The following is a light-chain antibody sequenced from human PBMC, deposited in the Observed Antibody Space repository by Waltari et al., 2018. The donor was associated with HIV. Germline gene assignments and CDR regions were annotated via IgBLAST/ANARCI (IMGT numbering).Light chain of an antibody. CDR1: LLPYTH. J-gene: IGLJ3*02. Sequence: SYELTQAPSVSVSPGQTARITCPGPLLPYTHPFWYQEKSGEAPVVVIFEGYKRPSGIPGRLTGTRSGTTANWNISGAEVDYGGDYYCYSTDSSGKGVFGGGTKLTVL. CDR3: YSTDSSGKGV. CDR2: EGY. V-gene: IGLV3-10*01.